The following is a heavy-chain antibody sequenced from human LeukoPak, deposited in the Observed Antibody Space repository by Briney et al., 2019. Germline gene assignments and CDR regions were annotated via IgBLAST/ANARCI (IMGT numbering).Heavy chain of an antibody. V-gene: IGHV4-61*02. CDR1: GGSISSGSYY. D-gene: IGHD3-10*01. J-gene: IGHJ5*02. CDR3: ARDSSGTRIRDWFDP. CDR2: IYTSGST. Sequence: PSETLSLTCTVSGGSISSGSYYWSWIRQPAGKGLEWIGRIYTSGSTNYNPSLKSRVTISVDTSKNQFPLKLSSVTAADTAVYYCARDSSGTRIRDWFDPWGQGTLVTVSS.